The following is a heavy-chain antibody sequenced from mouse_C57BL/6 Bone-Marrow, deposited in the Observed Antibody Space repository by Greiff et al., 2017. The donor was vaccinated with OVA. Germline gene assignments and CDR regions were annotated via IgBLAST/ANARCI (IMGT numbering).Heavy chain of an antibody. D-gene: IGHD1-1*01. CDR1: GYTFTSYW. V-gene: IGHV1-69*01. CDR2: IDPSDSYT. CDR3: ARRDFYYYGSSWFAY. Sequence: QVQLKQPGAELVMPGASVKLSCKASGYTFTSYWMHWVKQRPGQGLEWIGEIDPSDSYTNYNQKFKGKSTLTVDKSSSTAYMQLSSLTSEDSAVYYCARRDFYYYGSSWFAYWGQGTLVTVSA. J-gene: IGHJ3*01.